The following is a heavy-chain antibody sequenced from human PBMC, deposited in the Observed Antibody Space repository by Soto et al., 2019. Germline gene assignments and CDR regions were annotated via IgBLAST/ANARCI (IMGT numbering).Heavy chain of an antibody. CDR3: ARSPKIAVAAYYYYAMDV. CDR2: IKQDGSEK. D-gene: IGHD6-19*01. Sequence: GGSLRLSCAASGFTFSSYWMSWVRQARGKGLEWVANIKQDGSEKYYVDSVKGRFTISRDNAKNSLYLQMNSLRAEDTAVYYCARSPKIAVAAYYYYAMDVWGQGTAVTVSS. J-gene: IGHJ6*02. V-gene: IGHV3-7*03. CDR1: GFTFSSYW.